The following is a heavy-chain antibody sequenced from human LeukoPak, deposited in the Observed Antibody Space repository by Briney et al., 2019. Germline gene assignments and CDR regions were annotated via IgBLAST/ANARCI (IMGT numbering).Heavy chain of an antibody. CDR3: VRDRCSGGDCYSSFDS. V-gene: IGHV7-4-1*02. J-gene: IGHJ4*02. Sequence: ASVKVSCKPSGYTFTHYALNWVRQAPGQRLEWLGGLNTNTGHPTYAQGFTGRFVFSLDTSVSTAYLQISSLEAEDTAVYFCVRDRCSGGDCYSSFDSWGQGTLITVSS. D-gene: IGHD2-15*01. CDR2: LNTNTGHP. CDR1: GYTFTHYA.